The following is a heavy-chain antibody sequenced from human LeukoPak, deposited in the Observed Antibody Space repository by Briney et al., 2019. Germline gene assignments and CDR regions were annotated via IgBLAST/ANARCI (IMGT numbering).Heavy chain of an antibody. J-gene: IGHJ5*02. V-gene: IGHV1-2*02. Sequence: ASVNVSCKASGYTFIDYYIHWVRQAPGQGLEWMGWINPRSGGTNYAQDFQGRVTMTRDTSLSTAYMELNRLTFDDTAVYYCARVTANHACWLDPWGQGTLVTVSS. D-gene: IGHD1-14*01. CDR2: INPRSGGT. CDR3: ARVTANHACWLDP. CDR1: GYTFIDYY.